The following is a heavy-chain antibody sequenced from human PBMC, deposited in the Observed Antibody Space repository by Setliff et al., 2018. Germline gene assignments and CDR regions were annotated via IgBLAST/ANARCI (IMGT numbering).Heavy chain of an antibody. D-gene: IGHD1-1*01. V-gene: IGHV4-59*08. CDR3: ARQRRIWNDLDYFDY. CDR1: GGSVNDYY. J-gene: IGHJ4*02. Sequence: PSETLSLTCTVSGGSVNDYYWTWLRQPAGKGLEWIGHIYSSGNINYNPSLVSRVTISIDTSKSQFSLRLSSVTAADTAVYYCARQRRIWNDLDYFDYWGQGTLVTVS. CDR2: IYSSGNI.